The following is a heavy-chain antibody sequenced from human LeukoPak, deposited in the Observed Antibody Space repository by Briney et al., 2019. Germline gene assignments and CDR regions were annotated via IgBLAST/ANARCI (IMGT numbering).Heavy chain of an antibody. CDR2: INDSGRI. CDR3: ARRWNYGRNYYIDV. V-gene: IGHV4-34*01. CDR1: GGSFSNYY. Sequence: SETLSLTCAVYGGSFSNYYWSWIRQRLGKGLEWIGEINDSGRINYNPSLMRGVIVSVDTTKNQFSLRLTSVTATDTAAYYCARRWNYGRNYYIDVWGNGATVSVSS. J-gene: IGHJ6*03. D-gene: IGHD1-7*01.